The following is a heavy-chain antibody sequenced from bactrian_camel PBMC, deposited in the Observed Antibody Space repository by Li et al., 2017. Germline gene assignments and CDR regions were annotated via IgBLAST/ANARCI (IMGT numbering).Heavy chain of an antibody. Sequence: HVQLVESGGGSVQAGGSLKLSCKISGFTYSAYFMAWFRQAPGKKREGVATMYTSPGSEYYADSVKGRFTVSRDLVKKTLYLQMNNLKPEDTAVYYCA. CDR1: GFTYSAYF. CDR2: MYTSPGSE. V-gene: IGHV3S1*01.